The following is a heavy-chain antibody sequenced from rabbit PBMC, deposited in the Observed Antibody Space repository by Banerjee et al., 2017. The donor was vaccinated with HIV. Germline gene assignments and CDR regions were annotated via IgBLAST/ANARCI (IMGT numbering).Heavy chain of an antibody. CDR2: INTSSGNT. Sequence: MCWVRQAPGKGLEWIGCINTSSGNTVYATWAKGRFTISKTSWTTVTLQMTSLTAADTATYFCARTGSGDYNDLWGQGTLVTVS. J-gene: IGHJ4*01. D-gene: IGHD8-1*01. CDR3: ARTGSGDYNDL. V-gene: IGHV1S40*01.